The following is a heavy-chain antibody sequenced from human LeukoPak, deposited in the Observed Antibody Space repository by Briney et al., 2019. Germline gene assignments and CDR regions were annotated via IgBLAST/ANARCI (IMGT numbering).Heavy chain of an antibody. D-gene: IGHD6-6*01. Sequence: GGSLRLSCAASGFTFSSYGMPWVRQAPGKGLEWVAFIRYDGSNKYYADSVKGRFTISRDNSKNTLYLQMSSLRAEDTAVYYCAKEFYSSSSVDYWGQGTLVTVSS. CDR2: IRYDGSNK. CDR3: AKEFYSSSSVDY. V-gene: IGHV3-30*02. J-gene: IGHJ4*02. CDR1: GFTFSSYG.